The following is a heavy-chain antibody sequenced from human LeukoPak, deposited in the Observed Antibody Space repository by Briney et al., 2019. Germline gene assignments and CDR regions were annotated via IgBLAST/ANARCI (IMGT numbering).Heavy chain of an antibody. CDR3: AREPPYYYGSGSYLDY. J-gene: IGHJ4*02. V-gene: IGHV4-61*02. CDR2: IYTSGST. D-gene: IGHD3-10*01. CDR1: GGSISSGSYY. Sequence: KSSQTLSLTCTVSGGSISSGSYYWSWIRQPAGKGLEWIGRIYTSGSTNYNPSLKSRVTISVDTSKNQFSLKLSSVTAADTAVYYCAREPPYYYGSGSYLDYWGQGTLFSVSS.